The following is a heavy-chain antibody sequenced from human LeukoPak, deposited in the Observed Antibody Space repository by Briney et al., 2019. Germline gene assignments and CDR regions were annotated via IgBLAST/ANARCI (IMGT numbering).Heavy chain of an antibody. CDR3: ASGDGYSFDY. V-gene: IGHV4-59*01. D-gene: IGHD5-24*01. Sequence: SETLSLTCSVSGASISSYCWSWIRQPPAKGLEWIGHMYYRGRSNYNPSLKRRVTILVDTSKNQFSLNLSSVTAADTGVYYCASGDGYSFDYWSQGTLVTVSS. CDR1: GASISSYC. CDR2: MYYRGRS. J-gene: IGHJ4*02.